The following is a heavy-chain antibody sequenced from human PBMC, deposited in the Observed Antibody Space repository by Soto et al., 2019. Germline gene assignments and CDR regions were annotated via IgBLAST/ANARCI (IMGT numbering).Heavy chain of an antibody. CDR3: ARRFYYYMDV. Sequence: SETLSLTCTVSGGSISSSSYYWGWIRQPPGKGLEWIGSIYYSGSTYYNPSLKSRVTISVDTSKNQFSLKLSSVTAADTAVYYCARRFYYYMDVWGKGTTVTVSS. V-gene: IGHV4-39*01. CDR1: GGSISSSSYY. J-gene: IGHJ6*03. CDR2: IYYSGST.